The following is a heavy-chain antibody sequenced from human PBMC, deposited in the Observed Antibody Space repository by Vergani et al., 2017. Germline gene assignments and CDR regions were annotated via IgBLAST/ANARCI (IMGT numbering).Heavy chain of an antibody. J-gene: IGHJ6*03. CDR3: ARDERGPMDV. D-gene: IGHD1-1*01. CDR2: IWYDGSNK. Sequence: QVQLVESGGGVVQPGRSLRLSCAASGFTFSSYGMHWVRPAPGKGLEWVAVIWYDGSNKYYADSVKGRFTISRDNSKNTLYLQMNSLRAEDTAVYYCARDERGPMDVWGKGTTVTVSS. V-gene: IGHV3-33*01. CDR1: GFTFSSYG.